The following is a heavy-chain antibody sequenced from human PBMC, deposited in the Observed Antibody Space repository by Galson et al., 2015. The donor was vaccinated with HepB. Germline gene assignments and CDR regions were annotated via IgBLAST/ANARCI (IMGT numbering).Heavy chain of an antibody. CDR2: IYYSGST. V-gene: IGHV4-39*07. D-gene: IGHD3-22*01. Sequence: SETLSLTCTVSGGSISSSSYYWGWIRQPPGKGLEWIGSIYYSGSTYYNPSLKSRVTISADTSKNQFSLKLSSVTAADTAVYYCARWTMRDPPRWYWGQGTLVTVSS. CDR3: ARWTMRDPPRWY. J-gene: IGHJ4*02. CDR1: GGSISSSSYY.